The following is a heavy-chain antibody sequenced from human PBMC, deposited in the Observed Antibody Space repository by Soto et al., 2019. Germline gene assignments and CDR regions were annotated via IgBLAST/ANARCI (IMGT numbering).Heavy chain of an antibody. J-gene: IGHJ4*02. D-gene: IGHD3-10*01. CDR1: GFTFSSYG. CDR2: ITGSSTYI. V-gene: IGHV3-21*01. Sequence: EVQLVESGGGLVKPGGSLRLSCAASGFTFSSYGMNWVRQAPGKGLEWVSSITGSSTYIYYADSVKGRFTISRDNAKKSLYLQMNSRRAEDMAVYYCATDLGPTYAYGSGTSPWWGQGTLVTVSS. CDR3: ATDLGPTYAYGSGTSPW.